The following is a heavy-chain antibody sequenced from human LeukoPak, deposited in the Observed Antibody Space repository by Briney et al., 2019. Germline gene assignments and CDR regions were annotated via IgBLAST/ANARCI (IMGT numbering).Heavy chain of an antibody. CDR2: IVVGTGNT. J-gene: IGHJ4*02. CDR1: GFTFTSSA. Sequence: SVKVSCKASGFTFTSSAMQWVRQARGQRLEWIGWIVVGTGNTNYAQKFQERVTITRDMSTSTVYMELSSLRSEDTAVYYCAAREMAVSYYFDYWGQGTLVTVSS. V-gene: IGHV1-58*02. D-gene: IGHD5-24*01. CDR3: AAREMAVSYYFDY.